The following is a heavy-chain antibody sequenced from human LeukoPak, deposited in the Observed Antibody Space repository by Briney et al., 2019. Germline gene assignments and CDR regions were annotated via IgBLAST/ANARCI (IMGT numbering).Heavy chain of an antibody. J-gene: IGHJ6*03. V-gene: IGHV4-59*01. CDR3: ARSSEGRYYYDSSGFSYYYYYMDV. Sequence: SETLSLTCTVSGGSISSYYWSWVRQPPGKGLEWIGYIYYSGSTYYNPSLRSRVTISVDTSKNQFSLKLSSVTAADTAVYYWARSSEGRYYYDSSGFSYYYYYMDVWGKGTTVTISS. CDR1: GGSISSYY. D-gene: IGHD3-22*01. CDR2: IYYSGST.